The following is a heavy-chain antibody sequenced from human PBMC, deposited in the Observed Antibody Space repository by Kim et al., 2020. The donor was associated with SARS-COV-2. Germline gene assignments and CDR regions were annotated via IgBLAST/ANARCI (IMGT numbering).Heavy chain of an antibody. J-gene: IGHJ3*02. CDR2: ISSSSSYT. CDR1: GFTFSDYY. V-gene: IGHV3-11*05. D-gene: IGHD2-2*02. Sequence: GGSLRLSCAASGFTFSDYYMSWIRQAPGKGLEWVSYISSSSSYTNYADSVKGRFTISRDNAKNSLYLQMNSLRAEDTAVYYCARAKRTTHNRNLSSPLPRTVYPIHAFDIWGQGTMVTVSS. CDR3: ARAKRTTHNRNLSSPLPRTVYPIHAFDI.